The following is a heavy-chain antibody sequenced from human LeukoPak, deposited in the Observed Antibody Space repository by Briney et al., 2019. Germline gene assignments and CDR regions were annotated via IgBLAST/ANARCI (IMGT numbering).Heavy chain of an antibody. D-gene: IGHD1-26*01. CDR3: TTTIVGVTTWFDP. J-gene: IGHJ5*02. Sequence: GGSLRLSCAASGFTLSNAYMSWVRQAPGKGLDWVGRIKNKTNGETTDYAAPVKGRFTISRDDSKNTLYLQMNSLKTEDTAVYYCTTTIVGVTTWFDPWGQGTLVTVSS. CDR1: GFTLSNAY. CDR2: IKNKTNGETT. V-gene: IGHV3-15*01.